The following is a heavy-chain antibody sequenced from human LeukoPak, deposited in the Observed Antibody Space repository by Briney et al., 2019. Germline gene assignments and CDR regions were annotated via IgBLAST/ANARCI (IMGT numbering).Heavy chain of an antibody. D-gene: IGHD3-10*01. V-gene: IGHV3-23*01. CDR1: GFTFSSYA. CDR2: IRGSGGST. CDR3: AKDSTLHGSGSYYNPSTPHLDY. J-gene: IGHJ4*02. Sequence: GGSLRLSCAASGFTFSSYAMSWVRQAPGKVLGWVSAIRGSGGSTYYADSVKGRFTVSRDNSKNTLYLQMNSLRAEDTAVYNCAKDSTLHGSGSYYNPSTPHLDYWGQGTLVTVSS.